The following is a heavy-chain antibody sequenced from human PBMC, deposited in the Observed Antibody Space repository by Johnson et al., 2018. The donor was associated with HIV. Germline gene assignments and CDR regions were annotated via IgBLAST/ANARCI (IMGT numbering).Heavy chain of an antibody. Sequence: MQVVESGGGLVQPGGSLRLSCVGSSNYKSWVRQAPGKGLEWVSVIYSGGSTYYADSVKGRFTISRDNSKNTLYLQMNSLRAEDTAVYYCARGWQQRAFDIWGQGTMVTVSS. J-gene: IGHJ3*02. CDR3: ARGWQQRAFDI. D-gene: IGHD6-13*01. CDR1: SSNY. V-gene: IGHV3-53*01. CDR2: IYSGGST.